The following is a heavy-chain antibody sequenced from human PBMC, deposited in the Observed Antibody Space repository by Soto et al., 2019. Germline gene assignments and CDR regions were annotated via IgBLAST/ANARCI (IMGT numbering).Heavy chain of an antibody. J-gene: IGHJ1*01. CDR3: ARDIVGPHCSSISFYMMKSIADAGTG. D-gene: IGHD2-2*02. Sequence: ASVKVSCKASGGTFSSYAISWVRQAPGQGLEWMGGIIPIFGTANYAQKFQGRVTITADESTSTAYMELSSLRSEDTAVYYCARDIVGPHCSSISFYMMKSIADAGTGWGQGTVVTVSS. CDR2: IIPIFGTA. CDR1: GGTFSSYA. V-gene: IGHV1-69*13.